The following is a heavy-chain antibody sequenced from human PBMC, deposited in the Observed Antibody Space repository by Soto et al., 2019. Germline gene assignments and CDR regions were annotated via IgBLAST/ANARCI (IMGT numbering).Heavy chain of an antibody. Sequence: GGSLRLSCAASGFTFSSYGMHWVRQAPGKGLEWVAVISYDGSNKYYADSVKGRFTISRDNSKNTLYLQMNSLRAEDTAVYYCAKASLRFLEWLLSAIDYWGQGTLVTVSS. CDR1: GFTFSSYG. CDR2: ISYDGSNK. CDR3: AKASLRFLEWLLSAIDY. J-gene: IGHJ4*02. D-gene: IGHD3-3*01. V-gene: IGHV3-30*18.